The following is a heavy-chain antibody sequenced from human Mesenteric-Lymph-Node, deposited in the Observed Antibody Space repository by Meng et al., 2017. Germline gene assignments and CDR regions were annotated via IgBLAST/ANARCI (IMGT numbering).Heavy chain of an antibody. Sequence: SETLSLTCTVSGDSLNNNHYYWVWIRQPPGKGLEYIGSVHYGGGTYFNPSLTSRATVSVDTSRNQFSLNLSSVTAADTAIYYCARGRITGTARSFFDYWGQGTLVTVSS. CDR3: ARGRITGTARSFFDY. D-gene: IGHD1-20*01. CDR2: VHYGGGT. V-gene: IGHV4-39*07. J-gene: IGHJ4*01. CDR1: GDSLNNNHYY.